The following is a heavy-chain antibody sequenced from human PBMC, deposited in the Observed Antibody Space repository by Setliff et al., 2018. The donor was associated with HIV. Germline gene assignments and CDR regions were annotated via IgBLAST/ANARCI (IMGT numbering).Heavy chain of an antibody. D-gene: IGHD3-10*01. CDR2: IYYVGWS. J-gene: IGHJ5*02. CDR3: VRSIHGGGSEPFDT. Sequence: SETLSLTCSVSGGSLQGYYWSWIRQPAGKGLQWIGRIYYVGWSKYNPSLEDRVTMSVDTSNNQFSLSLTSVTAADTAIYYCVRSIHGGGSEPFDTWGQGILVTAPQ. V-gene: IGHV4-4*07. CDR1: GGSLQGYY.